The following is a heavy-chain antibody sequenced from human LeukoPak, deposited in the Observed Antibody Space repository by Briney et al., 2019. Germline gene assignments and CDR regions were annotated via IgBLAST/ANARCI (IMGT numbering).Heavy chain of an antibody. CDR3: ARYVWGSXXTFEDY. Sequence: PSEILSLTCTVSGGSISSYYWSWIRQPPGRGLEWIGYIYYSGSTNYNPSLKSRVTISVDTSKNKFSLKLSSVTAADTAVYYCARYVWGSXXTFEDYWGXXTL. D-gene: IGHD3-16*02. CDR1: GGSISSYY. J-gene: IGHJ4*02. V-gene: IGHV4-59*01. CDR2: IYYSGST.